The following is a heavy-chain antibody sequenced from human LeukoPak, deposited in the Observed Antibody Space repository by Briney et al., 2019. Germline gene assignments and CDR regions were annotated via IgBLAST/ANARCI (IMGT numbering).Heavy chain of an antibody. CDR2: INPNSGGT. V-gene: IGHV1-2*02. Sequence: ASVKVSCKASGYTFTGYYMHGVRQAPGQGLKWMGWINPNSGGTNYAQKFQGRVTMTRDTSISTAYMELSRLRSDDTAVYYCARGSTDPLGYYMDVWGKGTTVTVSS. CDR3: ARGSTDPLGYYMDV. CDR1: GYTFTGYY. J-gene: IGHJ6*03. D-gene: IGHD6-13*01.